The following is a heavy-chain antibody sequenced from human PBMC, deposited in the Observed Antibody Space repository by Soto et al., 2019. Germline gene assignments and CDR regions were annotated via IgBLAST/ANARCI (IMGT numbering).Heavy chain of an antibody. V-gene: IGHV4-34*01. CDR3: ARIVVVPAGASYYYYGMDV. CDR1: GGSFSGYC. Sequence: SETLSLTCAAYGGSFSGYCWSWIRQPPGKGLEWVGEINHSGSTNYNPSLKSRVTISVDKSKNQFYLKLSSVAAADTAVYYCARIVVVPAGASYYYYGMDVWGQGTTVTVSS. CDR2: INHSGST. D-gene: IGHD2-2*01. J-gene: IGHJ6*02.